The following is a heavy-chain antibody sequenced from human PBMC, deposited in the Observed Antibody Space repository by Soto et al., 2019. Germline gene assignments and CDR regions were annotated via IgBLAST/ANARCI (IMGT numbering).Heavy chain of an antibody. CDR3: TTDPDIVVVPAAQDDAFDI. Sequence: GGSLRLSCAASGFTFSNAWMSWVRQAPGKGLEWVGRIKSKTDGGTTDYAAPVKGRFTISRDDSKNTLYLQMNSLKTEDTAVYYCTTDPDIVVVPAAQDDAFDIWGQGTMVTVSS. CDR1: GFTFSNAW. J-gene: IGHJ3*02. CDR2: IKSKTDGGTT. V-gene: IGHV3-15*01. D-gene: IGHD2-2*01.